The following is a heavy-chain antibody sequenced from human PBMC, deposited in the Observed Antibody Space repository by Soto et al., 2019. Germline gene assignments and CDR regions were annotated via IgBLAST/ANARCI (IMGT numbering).Heavy chain of an antibody. CDR2: IYYSGST. CDR1: GGSISSGGYY. Sequence: SETLSLTCTVSGGSISSGGYYWSWIRQHPGKGLEWIGYIYYSGSTYYNPSLKSRVTISVDTSKNQFSLKLSSVTAADTAVYYCARRLVTPYYFDYWGQGTLVTVSS. D-gene: IGHD2-8*02. J-gene: IGHJ4*02. V-gene: IGHV4-31*03. CDR3: ARRLVTPYYFDY.